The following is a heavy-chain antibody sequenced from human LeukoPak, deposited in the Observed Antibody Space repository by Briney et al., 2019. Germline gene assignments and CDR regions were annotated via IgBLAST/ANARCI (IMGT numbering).Heavy chain of an antibody. CDR2: ISSGGSTI. V-gene: IGHV3-11*01. D-gene: IGHD1-26*01. Sequence: PGRSLRLSCAASGFTFDDYAMHWVRQAPGKGLEWVSYISSGGSTIYYADSVKGRFTISRDNAKNSLYLQMNSLRAEDTAVYYCAASVGDYWGQGTLVTVSS. CDR1: GFTFDDYA. CDR3: AASVGDY. J-gene: IGHJ4*02.